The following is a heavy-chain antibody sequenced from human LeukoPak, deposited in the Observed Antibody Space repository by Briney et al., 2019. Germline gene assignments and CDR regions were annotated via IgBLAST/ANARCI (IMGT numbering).Heavy chain of an antibody. CDR1: GYTLTELS. D-gene: IGHD3-22*01. CDR3: ARILHTEYYYDSSGYQEWDY. CDR2: INPNSGGT. V-gene: IGHV1-2*02. Sequence: ASVKVSCKVSGYTLTELSMHWVRQAPGQGLEWMGWINPNSGGTNYAQKFQGRVTMTRDTSISTAYMELSRLRSDDMAVYYCARILHTEYYYDSSGYQEWDYWGQGTLVTVSS. J-gene: IGHJ4*02.